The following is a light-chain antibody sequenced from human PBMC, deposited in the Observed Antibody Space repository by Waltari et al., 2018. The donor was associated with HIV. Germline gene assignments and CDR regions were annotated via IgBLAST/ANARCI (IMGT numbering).Light chain of an antibody. CDR1: SSDIGGYIY. CDR3: SSYTSSNTLV. J-gene: IGLJ1*01. V-gene: IGLV2-14*01. Sequence: QSALTQPASVSGSPGQSITISCTGTSSDIGGYIYVSWYQHHPGKAPKLMIYEVSNRPSGVSNRFSASKSGNTASLTISGLQAEDEADYYCSSYTSSNTLVFGTGTKVTVL. CDR2: EVS.